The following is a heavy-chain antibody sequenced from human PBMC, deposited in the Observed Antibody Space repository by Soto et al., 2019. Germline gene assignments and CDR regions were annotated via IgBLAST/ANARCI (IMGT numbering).Heavy chain of an antibody. Sequence: ASVQVSFAASGYPFPSEGSSWRRQAHGQGLEWMGWISAYNGNTNYAQKLQGRITMTRDTSTSTVYMELRSLRSEDTAIYYCARSSAGVFGIIIEGSNWWAPWGQGSLVTGSS. CDR1: GYPFPSEG. J-gene: IGHJ5*02. D-gene: IGHD3-16*02. CDR3: ARSSAGVFGIIIEGSNWWAP. V-gene: IGHV1-18*01. CDR2: ISAYNGNT.